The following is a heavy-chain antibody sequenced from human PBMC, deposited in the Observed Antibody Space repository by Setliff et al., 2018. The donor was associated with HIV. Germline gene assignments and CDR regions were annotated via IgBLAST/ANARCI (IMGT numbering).Heavy chain of an antibody. D-gene: IGHD3-22*01. Sequence: GGSLRLSCAASGFTVSSNYMSWVRQAPGKGLEWVSSISSSSTYIFYADSVKGRFTISRDNAKNSLNLEMNSLRAEDTAIYYCASSRPPDDSSGYLDHWGQGTLVTVSS. J-gene: IGHJ4*01. CDR2: ISSSSTYI. V-gene: IGHV3-21*04. CDR3: ASSRPPDDSSGYLDH. CDR1: GFTVSSNY.